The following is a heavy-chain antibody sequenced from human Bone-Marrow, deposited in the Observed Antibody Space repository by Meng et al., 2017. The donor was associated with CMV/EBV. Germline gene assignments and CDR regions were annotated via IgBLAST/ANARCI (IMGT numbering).Heavy chain of an antibody. V-gene: IGHV3-48*04. CDR3: ARDQDHYYDSSGYYDY. CDR1: GFTFSDYW. D-gene: IGHD3-22*01. CDR2: ISSSSSTI. Sequence: GGSLRLSCAASGFTFSDYWMTWVRQAPGKGLDWVSYISSSSSTIYYADSVKGRFTISRDNAKNSLYLQMNSLRAEDTAVYYCARDQDHYYDSSGYYDYWGQGTLVTVSS. J-gene: IGHJ4*02.